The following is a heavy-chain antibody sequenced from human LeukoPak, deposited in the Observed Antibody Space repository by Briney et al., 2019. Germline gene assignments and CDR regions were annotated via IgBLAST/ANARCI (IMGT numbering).Heavy chain of an antibody. D-gene: IGHD5-12*01. J-gene: IGHJ4*02. CDR3: ARALGNDFDY. Sequence: SQTLSLTCAISGDSVSSYRAAWHWIRQSPSRGLEWLGRTYYRSKWYTDYAVSVKSRITIKPDTSKNQFSLQLNSVTPEDTAVYYCARALGNDFDYWGQGTLVTVSS. CDR1: GDSVSSYRAA. V-gene: IGHV6-1*01. CDR2: TYYRSKWYT.